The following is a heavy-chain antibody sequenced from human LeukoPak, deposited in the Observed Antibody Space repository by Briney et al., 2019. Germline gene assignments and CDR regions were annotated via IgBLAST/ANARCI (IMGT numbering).Heavy chain of an antibody. CDR2: ITSTSYAI. CDR3: ARVAPGHDVGRGYFDY. CDR1: GFTFSTYS. J-gene: IGHJ4*02. D-gene: IGHD6-13*01. V-gene: IGHV3-48*01. Sequence: VRSLRLSCAASGFTFSTYSMNWVRQAPGKGLEWLSYITSTSYAIYYADSVKGRFTISRDNAKNSLYLQMNSLRAEDTAVYYCARVAPGHDVGRGYFDYWGQGTLVTVSS.